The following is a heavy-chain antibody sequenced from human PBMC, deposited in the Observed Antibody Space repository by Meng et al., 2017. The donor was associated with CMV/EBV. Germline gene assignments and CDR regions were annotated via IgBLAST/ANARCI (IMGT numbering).Heavy chain of an antibody. CDR2: TKSDGRSP. J-gene: IGHJ4*01. Sequence: CACSGFAFSSYWMHWVRQAPGKGLVWVSRTKSDGRSPSYADSVKGRFTISRDNAKNTLYLQMNSLGAEDTAVYYCATGYSNSWYSFDYWGLGTLVTVSS. CDR1: GFAFSSYW. D-gene: IGHD6-13*01. V-gene: IGHV3-74*01. CDR3: ATGYSNSWYSFDY.